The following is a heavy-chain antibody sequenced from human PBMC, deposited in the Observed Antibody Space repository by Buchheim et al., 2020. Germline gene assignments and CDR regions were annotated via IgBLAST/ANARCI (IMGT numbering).Heavy chain of an antibody. CDR3: ASMDFWSGYSYYGMDV. CDR1: GYTFTGYY. Sequence: QVQLVQSGAEVKKPGASVKVSCKASGYTFTGYYMHWVRQAPGQGLEWMGWINPNSGGTKYAQKFQGRVTMNRDTSISTAYMELSRLRSDDTAVYYCASMDFWSGYSYYGMDVWGQGTT. J-gene: IGHJ6*02. CDR2: INPNSGGT. D-gene: IGHD3-3*01. V-gene: IGHV1-2*02.